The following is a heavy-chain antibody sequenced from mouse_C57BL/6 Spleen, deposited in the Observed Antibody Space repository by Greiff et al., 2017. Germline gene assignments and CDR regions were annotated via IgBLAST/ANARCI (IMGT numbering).Heavy chain of an antibody. J-gene: IGHJ4*01. V-gene: IGHV1-69*01. CDR3: AHGSSYKDYAMDY. Sequence: QVQLQQSGAELVMPGASVKLSCKASGYTFTSYWMHWVKQRPGQGLEWIGEIDPSDSYTNYNQKFKGKATLTVDKSSSTAYMQLSSLTSEDSAVYYCAHGSSYKDYAMDYWGQGTSVTVSS. CDR2: IDPSDSYT. CDR1: GYTFTSYW. D-gene: IGHD1-1*01.